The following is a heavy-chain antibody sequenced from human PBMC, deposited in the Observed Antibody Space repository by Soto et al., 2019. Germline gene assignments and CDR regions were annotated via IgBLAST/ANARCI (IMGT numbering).Heavy chain of an antibody. Sequence: PGGSLRLSCAASGFTFSTYWMHWVRQAPGKGLVWVSRINSDGSTTDYADSVRGRFTLSRDNAKNTLYLQMNSLRAEDTAVYYCATDWGYSSDFNWFDPWGQGTLVTVSS. D-gene: IGHD6-25*01. J-gene: IGHJ5*02. V-gene: IGHV3-74*01. CDR2: INSDGSTT. CDR1: GFTFSTYW. CDR3: ATDWGYSSDFNWFDP.